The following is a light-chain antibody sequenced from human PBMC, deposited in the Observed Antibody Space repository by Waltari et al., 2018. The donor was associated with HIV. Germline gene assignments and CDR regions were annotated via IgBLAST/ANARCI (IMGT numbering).Light chain of an antibody. CDR2: RVS. Sequence: EVVMSQFPVSLAVTPGQPASISCTPSEGLVYRDGNTYLNWFHQRPGQSPRRLIFRVSNWDPGVPDRFRGSGSHTNFTLEITRVQSDDVGIFYCMQGTHWPPTFGQGTRLEI. CDR3: MQGTHWPPT. J-gene: IGKJ2*01. V-gene: IGKV2D-30*01. CDR1: EGLVYRDGNTY.